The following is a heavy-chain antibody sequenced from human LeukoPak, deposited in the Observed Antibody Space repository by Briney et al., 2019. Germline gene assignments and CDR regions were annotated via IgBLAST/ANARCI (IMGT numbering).Heavy chain of an antibody. CDR3: ARRDPYGYTPFDL. J-gene: IGHJ5*02. Sequence: PGGSLRLSCAASGFTFSSYSMNWVRQAPGKGLEWVSYISSSSSTIYYADSVKGRFTISRDNAKNSLYLQMNSLRAEDTAVYYCARRDPYGYTPFDLWGQGTLVTVSS. CDR2: ISSSSSTI. V-gene: IGHV3-48*01. CDR1: GFTFSSYS. D-gene: IGHD3-16*01.